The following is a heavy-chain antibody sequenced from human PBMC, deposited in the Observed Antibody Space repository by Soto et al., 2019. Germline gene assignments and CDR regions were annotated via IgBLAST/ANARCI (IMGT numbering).Heavy chain of an antibody. CDR1: GFTFSSYG. CDR3: TRVPSEYSEYNHRPSHMDV. J-gene: IGHJ6*02. D-gene: IGHD5-12*01. CDR2: ISYDGSNK. V-gene: IGHV3-30*03. Sequence: QVQLVESGGGVVQPGRSLRLSGTNSGFTFSSYGMYWVREAPGKGLEWVAVISYDGSNKYYADSVKGRFTISRDTSKNTLYLQMNGLRVEDTAMYYCTRVPSEYSEYNHRPSHMDVWGQGTTVTVAS.